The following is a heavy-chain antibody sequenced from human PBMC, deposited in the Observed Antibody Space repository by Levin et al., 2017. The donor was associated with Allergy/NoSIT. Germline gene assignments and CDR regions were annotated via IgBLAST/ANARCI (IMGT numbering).Heavy chain of an antibody. Sequence: LSLTCAASGFTFSDYEMYWVRQAPGKGPEWVSYISSSSNSIYYADSVKGRFTISRDNAQNSLYLQMNSLSAEDTAIYYCVRDANMDYYYMDVWGKGTTVTVSS. CDR3: VRDANMDYYYMDV. V-gene: IGHV3-48*03. CDR2: ISSSSNSI. CDR1: GFTFSDYE. D-gene: IGHD4/OR15-4a*01. J-gene: IGHJ6*03.